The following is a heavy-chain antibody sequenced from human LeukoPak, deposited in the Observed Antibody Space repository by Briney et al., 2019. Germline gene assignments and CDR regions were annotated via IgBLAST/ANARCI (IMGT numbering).Heavy chain of an antibody. Sequence: GGSLRLSCAASGFTFSTYSMNWVRQAPGKGLEWVSSITSSRIYIYYADSVKGRFTISRDNAKNSLYLQMNSLRVDDTAVYYCAKSLDYGGNRARLDFWGQGTLVTVSS. D-gene: IGHD4-23*01. CDR1: GFTFSTYS. J-gene: IGHJ4*02. CDR2: ITSSRIYI. V-gene: IGHV3-21*04. CDR3: AKSLDYGGNRARLDF.